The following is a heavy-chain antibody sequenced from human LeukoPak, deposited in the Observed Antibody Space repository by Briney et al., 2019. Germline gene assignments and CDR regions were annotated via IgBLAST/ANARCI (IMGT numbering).Heavy chain of an antibody. CDR3: ARALWFGETFPAY. CDR2: IRYDGRNK. Sequence: GGSLRLSCAASGFIFSSYGMHWVRQAPGKGLEGVAFIRYDGRNKYYADSVKGRFTISRDNAKNSLYMQMNSLRAEDTAVYYCARALWFGETFPAYWGQGTLVTVSS. V-gene: IGHV3-30*02. J-gene: IGHJ4*02. CDR1: GFIFSSYG. D-gene: IGHD3-10*01.